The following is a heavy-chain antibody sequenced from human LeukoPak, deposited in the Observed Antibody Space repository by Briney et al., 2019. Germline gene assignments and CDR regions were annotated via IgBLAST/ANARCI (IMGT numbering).Heavy chain of an antibody. CDR3: ARAPRDTRYYYYMDV. J-gene: IGHJ6*03. V-gene: IGHV1-8*03. D-gene: IGHD2-2*01. CDR1: GYTFTSYD. Sequence: ASVKVSCKASGYTFTSYDINWVRQATGQGLEWMGWMNPNSGNTGYAQKFQGRVTITRNTSISTAYMELSSLRSEETAVYYCARAPRDTRYYYYMDVWGKGTTVTVSS. CDR2: MNPNSGNT.